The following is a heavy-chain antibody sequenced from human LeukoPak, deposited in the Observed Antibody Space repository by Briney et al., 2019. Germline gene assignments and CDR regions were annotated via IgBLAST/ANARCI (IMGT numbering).Heavy chain of an antibody. D-gene: IGHD3-10*01. J-gene: IGHJ4*02. CDR2: ISGSGGST. Sequence: GGSLRLSCAASGFTFSSYGMSWVRQAPGKGLEWVSAISGSGGSTYYADSVKGRFTISRDNSKNTLYLQMNSLRAEDTAVYYCAKDHLPPSKAYGSGSYDYWGQGTLVTVSS. CDR1: GFTFSSYG. V-gene: IGHV3-23*01. CDR3: AKDHLPPSKAYGSGSYDY.